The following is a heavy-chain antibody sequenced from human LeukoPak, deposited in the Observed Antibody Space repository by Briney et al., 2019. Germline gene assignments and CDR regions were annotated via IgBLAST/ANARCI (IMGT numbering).Heavy chain of an antibody. J-gene: IGHJ4*02. CDR3: AKAEPASGYDY. CDR1: GFTFRSYS. D-gene: IGHD1-14*01. Sequence: GGSLRLSCAASGFTFRSYSMNWVRQAPGKGLEWVSYIGSDSRTIYYADSVKGRFTISRDNAKNSVSLQMNSLRAEDTAVYYCAKAEPASGYDYWGQGTLVTVSS. V-gene: IGHV3-48*01. CDR2: IGSDSRTI.